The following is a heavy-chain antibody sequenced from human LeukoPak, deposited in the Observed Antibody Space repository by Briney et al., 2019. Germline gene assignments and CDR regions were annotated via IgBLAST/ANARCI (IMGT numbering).Heavy chain of an antibody. CDR2: INTNTGNP. Sequence: ASVKVSCKASGYTFSSYGICWVRQAPGQGLEWMGWINTNTGNPSYARGFTGRFVFSLDTSVSTAYLQISSLKAEDTAVYYCAREAYSSVYYFDYWGQGTLVTVSS. J-gene: IGHJ4*02. D-gene: IGHD5-18*01. V-gene: IGHV7-4-1*02. CDR1: GYTFSSYG. CDR3: AREAYSSVYYFDY.